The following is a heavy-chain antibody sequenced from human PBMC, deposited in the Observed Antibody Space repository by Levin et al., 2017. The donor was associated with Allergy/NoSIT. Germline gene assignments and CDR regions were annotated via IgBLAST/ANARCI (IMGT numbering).Heavy chain of an antibody. J-gene: IGHJ4*02. V-gene: IGHV4-34*01. CDR3: ARGGNSGSYFDY. CDR2: INHSGST. D-gene: IGHD1-26*01. Sequence: SQTLSLTCAVYGGSFRDDIYWSWIRQPPGKGLEWIGEINHSGSTNYNPSLKSRVTISVDTSKNQFSLRLSSVTAADTAVYYCARGGNSGSYFDYWGQGTLATVSS. CDR1: GGSFRDDIY.